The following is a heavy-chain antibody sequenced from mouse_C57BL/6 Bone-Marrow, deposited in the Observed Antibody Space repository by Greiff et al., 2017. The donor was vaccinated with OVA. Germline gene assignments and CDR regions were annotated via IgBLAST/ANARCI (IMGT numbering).Heavy chain of an antibody. CDR3: AMGAQAKDY. Sequence: QVHVQQPGAELVKPGASVKVSCKASGYTFTSYGMHWVKQRPGQGLEWIGRIHPSDSATNYNEKFKGKDTLTVDKSSSTAYMQLSSLTSEDSAVYYCAMGAQAKDYWGQGTTLTVSS. CDR2: IHPSDSAT. D-gene: IGHD3-2*02. V-gene: IGHV1-74*01. J-gene: IGHJ2*01. CDR1: GYTFTSYG.